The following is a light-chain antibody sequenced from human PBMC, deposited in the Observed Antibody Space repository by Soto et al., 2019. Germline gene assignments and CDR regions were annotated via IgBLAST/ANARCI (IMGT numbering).Light chain of an antibody. V-gene: IGLV2-23*01. CDR2: EGS. CDR1: SSDIGSYNL. CDR3: CSYSDSATYV. J-gene: IGLJ1*01. Sequence: QSVLTQPASVSGSPRQTITISCIGTSSDIGSYNLVSWYQQHPGKAPKLMIYEGSKRPSGISDRFSGSKSGITASLTIFGLQAEDEADYYCCSYSDSATYVFGTGTKVTVL.